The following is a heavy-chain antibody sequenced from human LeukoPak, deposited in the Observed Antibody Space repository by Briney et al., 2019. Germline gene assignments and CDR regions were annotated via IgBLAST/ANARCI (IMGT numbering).Heavy chain of an antibody. J-gene: IGHJ4*02. Sequence: GGSLRLSCAASGFTFSDYGMHWVRQAPGKGLEWAAAISYGGSDKYYADSVKGRFTISRDNSKNTLYLQMNSLGAEDTAVYYCAREESGISIFGVVIFWGQGTLVTVSS. CDR2: ISYGGSDK. V-gene: IGHV3-30*03. CDR3: AREESGISIFGVVIF. CDR1: GFTFSDYG. D-gene: IGHD3-3*01.